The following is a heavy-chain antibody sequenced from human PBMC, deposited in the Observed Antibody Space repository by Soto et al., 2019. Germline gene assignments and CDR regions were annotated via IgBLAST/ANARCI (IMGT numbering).Heavy chain of an antibody. J-gene: IGHJ4*02. Sequence: QVQLQESGPGLVKPSQTLSLTCTVSGGSINSGGYYWSWIRQHPGKGLEWIGYISSSGSTYYNPSLKSRVTISLDTSKNQFSLKRTSVTAADTAVYYCASSRENSLYFDYWGQGTLVTVSS. CDR1: GGSINSGGYY. CDR3: ASSRENSLYFDY. V-gene: IGHV4-31*03. D-gene: IGHD2-2*01. CDR2: ISSSGST.